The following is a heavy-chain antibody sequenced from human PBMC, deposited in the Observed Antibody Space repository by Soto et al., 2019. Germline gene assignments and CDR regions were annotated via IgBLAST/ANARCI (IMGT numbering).Heavy chain of an antibody. CDR3: AKHLRWLVPGY. CDR2: ISGSGGST. J-gene: IGHJ4*02. V-gene: IGHV3-23*01. CDR1: GFTFSSHA. Sequence: PGGPLTLSCAASGFTFSSHAMSWVRQATGKGLECVSAISGSGGSTYYADSVKGRFTISRDNSKNTLYLQMNSLRAEDTAVYYCAKHLRWLVPGYWGQGTLVTVSS. D-gene: IGHD6-19*01.